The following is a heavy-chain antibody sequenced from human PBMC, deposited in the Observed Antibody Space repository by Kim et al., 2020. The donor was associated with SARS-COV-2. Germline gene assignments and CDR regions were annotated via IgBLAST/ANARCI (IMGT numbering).Heavy chain of an antibody. J-gene: IGHJ3*02. CDR3: ASRTEMATINI. Sequence: SETLSLTCTVSGGSISSSSYYWGWIRQPPGKGLEWIGSIYYSGSTYYNPSLKSRVTISVDTSKNQFPLKLSPGTAADTAVYYCASRTEMATINIWGQGTMVTVSS. D-gene: IGHD5-12*01. CDR1: GGSISSSSYY. V-gene: IGHV4-39*01. CDR2: IYYSGST.